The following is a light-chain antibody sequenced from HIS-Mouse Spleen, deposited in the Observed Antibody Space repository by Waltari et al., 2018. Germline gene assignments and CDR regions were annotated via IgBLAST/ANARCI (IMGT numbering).Light chain of an antibody. CDR2: KDS. V-gene: IGLV3-25*03. CDR1: ALPKQY. J-gene: IGLJ3*02. CDR3: QSADSSGTYWV. Sequence: SYELTQPPSVSVSPGQTARITCSGDALPKQYADWYQQKPGQAPVLVIYKDSERPSGIPERFSGSSSGTTVTLTISGVQAEDEADYYCQSADSSGTYWVLGGGTKLTVL.